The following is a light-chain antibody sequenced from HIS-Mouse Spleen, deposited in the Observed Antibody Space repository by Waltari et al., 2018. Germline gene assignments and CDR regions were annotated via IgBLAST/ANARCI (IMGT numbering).Light chain of an antibody. CDR2: DVS. J-gene: IGLJ3*02. Sequence: QSALTQPASVSGSPGQSITISCTGTSSDVGGYNYVSWYQQHPGKAPKLMIYDVSKRASGGSTRFSGSQSGNTASLAISGLQAEDEADYYCSSYTSSSTWVFGGGTKLTVL. V-gene: IGLV2-14*03. CDR3: SSYTSSSTWV. CDR1: SSDVGGYNY.